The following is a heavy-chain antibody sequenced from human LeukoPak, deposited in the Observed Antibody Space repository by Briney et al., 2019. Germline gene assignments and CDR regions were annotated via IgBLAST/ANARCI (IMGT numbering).Heavy chain of an antibody. Sequence: ASVKVSCKASGYTFTSYDINWVRQAAGQGLEWMGWMNPNSGNTGYAQKFQGRVTMTRDTSITTAYMELSRLTSDDTAVYYCATGDRGYTYGSGYYYLDVWGSGTTVTVSS. D-gene: IGHD5-18*01. CDR3: ATGDRGYTYGSGYYYLDV. V-gene: IGHV1-8*01. J-gene: IGHJ6*03. CDR2: MNPNSGNT. CDR1: GYTFTSYD.